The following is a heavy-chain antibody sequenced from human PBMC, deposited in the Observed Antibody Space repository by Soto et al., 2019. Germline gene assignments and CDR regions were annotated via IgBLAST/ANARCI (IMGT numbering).Heavy chain of an antibody. Sequence: SETLSVTCTVSGGSISSGGYYWSWIRQHPGKGLEWIGYIYYSGSTYYNPSLKSRVTISVDTSKNQFSLKLSSVTAADTAVYYCARVLTANRRRDDAFDIWGQGTMVTVSS. V-gene: IGHV4-31*03. CDR2: IYYSGST. D-gene: IGHD6-25*01. CDR3: ARVLTANRRRDDAFDI. CDR1: GGSISSGGYY. J-gene: IGHJ3*02.